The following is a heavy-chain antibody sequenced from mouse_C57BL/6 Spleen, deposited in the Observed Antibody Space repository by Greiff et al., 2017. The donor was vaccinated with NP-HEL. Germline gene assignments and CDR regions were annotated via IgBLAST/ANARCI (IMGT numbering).Heavy chain of an antibody. V-gene: IGHV1-52*01. J-gene: IGHJ2*01. CDR2: IDPSDSET. Sequence: VQLQQPGAELVRPGSSVKLSCKASGYTFTSYWMHWVKQRPIQGLEWIGNIDPSDSETHYNQKFKDKATLTVDKSSSTAYMQLSSLTSEDSAVYYCARKAYYYGSSPYYFDYWGQGTTLTVSS. D-gene: IGHD1-1*01. CDR3: ARKAYYYGSSPYYFDY. CDR1: GYTFTSYW.